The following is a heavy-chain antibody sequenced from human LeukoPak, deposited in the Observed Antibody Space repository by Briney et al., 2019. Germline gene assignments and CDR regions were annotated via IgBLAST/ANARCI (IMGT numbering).Heavy chain of an antibody. Sequence: PSETLSLTCSVSGYSIRSGYHWAWFRQAPGKGLEWMGSIYHSGSTYYNPSLKSRVTISVDTSKNQFSLKLSSVTAADTAVYYCARGGSGWNYYYYYMDVWGKGTTVTVSS. D-gene: IGHD6-19*01. CDR2: IYHSGST. CDR3: ARGGSGWNYYYYYMDV. J-gene: IGHJ6*03. V-gene: IGHV4-38-2*02. CDR1: GYSIRSGYH.